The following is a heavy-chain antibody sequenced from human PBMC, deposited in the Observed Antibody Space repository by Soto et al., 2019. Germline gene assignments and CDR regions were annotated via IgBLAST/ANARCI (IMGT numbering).Heavy chain of an antibody. CDR1: RFTFSTYA. V-gene: IGHV3-23*01. J-gene: IGHJ4*02. CDR3: AKDLVLRYFDWLPQYFDY. CDR2: ISGSGGST. Sequence: GSLRLSCAASRFTFSTYAMSWVRQAPGKGLEWVSAISGSGGSTYYADSVKGRFTISRDNSKNTLYLQMNSLRAEDTAVYYCAKDLVLRYFDWLPQYFDYWGQGTLVTVSS. D-gene: IGHD3-9*01.